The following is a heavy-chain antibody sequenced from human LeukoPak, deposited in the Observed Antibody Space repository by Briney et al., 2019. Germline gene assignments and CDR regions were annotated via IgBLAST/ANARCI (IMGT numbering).Heavy chain of an antibody. CDR2: IYTSGST. CDR3: ARASLIKVVPAAPGYYFDY. D-gene: IGHD2-2*01. J-gene: IGHJ4*02. Sequence: SQTLSLTCTVSGGSISSGSYYWIWIRQPAGKGLEWIGRIYTSGSTNYNPSLKSRVTISVDTSKNQFSLKLSSVTAADTAVYYCARASLIKVVPAAPGYYFDYWGQGTLVTVSS. CDR1: GGSISSGSYY. V-gene: IGHV4-61*02.